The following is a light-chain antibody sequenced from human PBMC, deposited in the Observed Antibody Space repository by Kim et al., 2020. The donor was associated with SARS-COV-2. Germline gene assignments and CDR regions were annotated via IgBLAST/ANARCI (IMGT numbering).Light chain of an antibody. Sequence: DIQMTQSPPSLSASVGDRVTITCRASQTISNYLNWYQQKPGQAPKLLIYATSSLQSGVPLRFSGSASGTDFTLTISSLQPEDFATYYCQQSYSAITFGQGTRLEIK. CDR3: QQSYSAIT. CDR1: QTISNY. CDR2: ATS. V-gene: IGKV1-39*01. J-gene: IGKJ5*01.